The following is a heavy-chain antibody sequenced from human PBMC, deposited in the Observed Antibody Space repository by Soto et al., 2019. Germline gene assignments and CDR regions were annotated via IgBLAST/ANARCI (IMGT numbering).Heavy chain of an antibody. Sequence: EVQLLESGGHFVHPGGSLRLSCAASGFTFSDYAMIWIRQVPGKGLQWVSGLYGSGRGIHYAESVKGRFTISRDNSAYAVYLQMNRLKTEDTAVYYCVRTTYFSDSSGYTRCFDYWGQGTLVTLSS. CDR3: VRTTYFSDSSGYTRCFDY. J-gene: IGHJ4*02. CDR2: LYGSGRGI. CDR1: GFTFSDYA. D-gene: IGHD3-22*01. V-gene: IGHV3-23*01.